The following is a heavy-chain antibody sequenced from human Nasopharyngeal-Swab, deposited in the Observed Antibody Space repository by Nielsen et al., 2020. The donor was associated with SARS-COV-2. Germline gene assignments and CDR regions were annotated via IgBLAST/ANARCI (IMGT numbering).Heavy chain of an antibody. CDR3: ATVETGPGLPFDY. CDR2: INPSGGST. J-gene: IGHJ4*02. CDR1: GGTFSSYA. V-gene: IGHV1-46*01. Sequence: ASVKVSCKASGGTFSSYAISWVRQAPGQGLEWMGIINPSGGSTIYAQKFQGRVTMTEDTSTDTAYMELSSLRSEDTAVYYCATVETGPGLPFDYWGQGTLVTVSS. D-gene: IGHD5-18*01.